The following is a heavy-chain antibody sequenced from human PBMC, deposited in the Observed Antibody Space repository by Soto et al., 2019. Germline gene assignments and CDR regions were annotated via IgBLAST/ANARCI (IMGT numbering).Heavy chain of an antibody. CDR1: GGSVRDGSYY. J-gene: IGHJ5*02. CDR3: AGYNWNYYFDP. V-gene: IGHV4-61*01. Sequence: SETLSLTCTVSGGSVRDGSYYWAWLRQPPGKGLEWIGHIYHSGSTIYNPSLKSRVTISIDTSKSQFSLNLNSMTAADTAVYYCAGYNWNYYFDPWGQGTLVTV. CDR2: IYHSGST. D-gene: IGHD1-7*01.